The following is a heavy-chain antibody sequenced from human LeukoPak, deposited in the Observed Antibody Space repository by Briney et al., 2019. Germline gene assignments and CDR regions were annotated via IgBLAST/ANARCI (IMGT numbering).Heavy chain of an antibody. J-gene: IGHJ5*02. CDR2: INPNSGGT. CDR3: ARDCRDYFGSGSSPWFDP. V-gene: IGHV1-2*02. CDR1: GYTFNTYG. Sequence: ASVKVSCKASGYTFNTYGITWVRQAPGQGLEWMGWINPNSGGTNYAQNFHGRVTITRDTSISTAYMELSRLRSDDTAVYYCARDCRDYFGSGSSPWFDPWGQGTLVTVSS. D-gene: IGHD3-10*01.